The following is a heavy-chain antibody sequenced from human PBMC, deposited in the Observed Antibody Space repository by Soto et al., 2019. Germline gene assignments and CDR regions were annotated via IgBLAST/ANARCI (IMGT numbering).Heavy chain of an antibody. D-gene: IGHD3-10*01. CDR1: GFSFTSYW. J-gene: IGHJ4*02. CDR2: IYPGDLET. V-gene: IGHV5-51*01. CDR3: ARLPLIPQDTYYYGSASFGPFDY. Sequence: PAESLKISCETSGFSFTSYWSGWLRQRPGQGREWMGIIYPGDLETRDSPSFQGQVTISADRSTSTASVPWSGLTASDNAMYYCARLPLIPQDTYYYGSASFGPFDYWGQGALVTVSS.